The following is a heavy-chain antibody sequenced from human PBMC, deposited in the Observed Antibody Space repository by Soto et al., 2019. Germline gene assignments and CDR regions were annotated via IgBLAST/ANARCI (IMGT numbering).Heavy chain of an antibody. J-gene: IGHJ4*02. D-gene: IGHD1-26*01. Sequence: QVHLVESGGGVVQPGRSLRLSCVASGFTFSSCGMHWVRQAPGKGLEWVAVISYDGGNKYYADSVKGRFSISRDNSKNTLYLQMSSLRPGETGVYYCAKDLWRGSGTYYFDYWGQGTLVTVSS. CDR3: AKDLWRGSGTYYFDY. V-gene: IGHV3-30*18. CDR1: GFTFSSCG. CDR2: ISYDGGNK.